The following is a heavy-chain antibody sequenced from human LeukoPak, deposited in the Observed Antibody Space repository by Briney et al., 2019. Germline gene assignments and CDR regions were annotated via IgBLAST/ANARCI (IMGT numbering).Heavy chain of an antibody. CDR1: GYTFTSYD. V-gene: IGHV1-2*02. Sequence: ASVKVSCKASGYTFTSYDINWVRQATGQGLEWMGWINPNSGGTNYAQKFQGRVTMTRDTSTSTAYMELSRLRSDDTAVYYCARERRRFLESYFDYWGQGTLVTVSS. D-gene: IGHD3-3*01. J-gene: IGHJ4*02. CDR3: ARERRRFLESYFDY. CDR2: INPNSGGT.